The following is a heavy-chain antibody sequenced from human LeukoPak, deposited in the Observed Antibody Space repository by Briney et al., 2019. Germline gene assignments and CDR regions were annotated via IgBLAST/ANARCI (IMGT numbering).Heavy chain of an antibody. V-gene: IGHV4-59*01. CDR2: IYYSGST. J-gene: IGHJ5*02. D-gene: IGHD6-19*01. CDR1: GGSISSYY. Sequence: SETLSLTCTVSGGSISSYYWSWIRQPPGKGLEWIGYIYYSGSTNYNPSLKSRVTISVDTSKNQFSLKLSSVTAADTAVYYCARDVSGYSSGGSNWFDPWGQGTLVTVSS. CDR3: ARDVSGYSSGGSNWFDP.